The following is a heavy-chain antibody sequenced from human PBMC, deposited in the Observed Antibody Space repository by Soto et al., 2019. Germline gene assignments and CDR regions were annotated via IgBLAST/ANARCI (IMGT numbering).Heavy chain of an antibody. D-gene: IGHD6-13*01. J-gene: IGHJ6*02. CDR3: ARDGGIAAAGRRGYYGMAV. CDR2: IIPIFGTA. Sequence: SVKVSCKASGGTFSSYAISWVRQAPGQGLEWMGGIIPIFGTANYAQKFQGRVTITADESTSTAYMELSSLRSEDTAVYYCARDGGIAAAGRRGYYGMAVWGQGTTVNVSS. V-gene: IGHV1-69*13. CDR1: GGTFSSYA.